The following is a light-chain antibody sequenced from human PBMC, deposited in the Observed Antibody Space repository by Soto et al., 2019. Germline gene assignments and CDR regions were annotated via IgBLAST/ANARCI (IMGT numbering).Light chain of an antibody. Sequence: IVMTQSPLSLPVTPVEAASISCRSSQSLLHSNGYNYLDWYLQKPGQSPQLLIYLGSNRASGVPDRFSGSGSGTDFTLKISRVEAEDVGVYYCMQALQTPLTCGQGTRLEIK. CDR3: MQALQTPLT. V-gene: IGKV2-28*01. CDR2: LGS. CDR1: QSLLHSNGYNY. J-gene: IGKJ5*01.